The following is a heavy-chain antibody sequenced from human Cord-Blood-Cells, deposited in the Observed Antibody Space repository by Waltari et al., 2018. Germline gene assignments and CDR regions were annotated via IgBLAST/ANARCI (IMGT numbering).Heavy chain of an antibody. CDR1: GFSLSTSGVG. Sequence: QITLKESGPTLVKPTQTLTLTCTFSGFSLSTSGVGVGWIRQPPGKALEWLALIYWNDDKRYSPSLKSRLTITKDTSKNQVVLTMTNMDPVDTATYYCAHMEVCTNGVCYNLYYFDYWGQGTLVTVSS. V-gene: IGHV2-5*01. D-gene: IGHD2-8*01. J-gene: IGHJ4*02. CDR2: IYWNDDK. CDR3: AHMEVCTNGVCYNLYYFDY.